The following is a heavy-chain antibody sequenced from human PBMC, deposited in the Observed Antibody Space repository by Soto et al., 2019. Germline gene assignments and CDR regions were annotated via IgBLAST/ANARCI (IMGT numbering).Heavy chain of an antibody. Sequence: SETLSLTSPFSDGSLSSGDYYWIWLRQPPGKGLEWIGYIYYSGSTYYNPSLKSRVTISVDTSKNQFSLKLSSVTAADTAVYYCASVWFGELFPDYWGQGTPVTVAS. J-gene: IGHJ4*02. CDR1: DGSLSSGDYY. V-gene: IGHV4-30-4*01. CDR2: IYYSGST. D-gene: IGHD3-10*01. CDR3: ASVWFGELFPDY.